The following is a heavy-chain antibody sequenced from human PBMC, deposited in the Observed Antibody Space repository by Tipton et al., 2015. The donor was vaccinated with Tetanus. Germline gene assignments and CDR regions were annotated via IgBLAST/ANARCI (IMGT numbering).Heavy chain of an antibody. Sequence: GSLRLSCAASGFTFSSYAMSWVRQAPGKGLEWVSAISGSGGSTYYADSVKGRFTISRDNSKNTLYLQMNSLRADDTALYYCAREGSSGWFAPWGRGTLVTVSS. V-gene: IGHV3-23*01. CDR2: ISGSGGST. D-gene: IGHD1-26*01. J-gene: IGHJ5*02. CDR3: AREGSSGWFAP. CDR1: GFTFSSYA.